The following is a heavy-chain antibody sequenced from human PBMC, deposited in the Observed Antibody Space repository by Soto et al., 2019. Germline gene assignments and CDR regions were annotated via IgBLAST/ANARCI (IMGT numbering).Heavy chain of an antibody. CDR3: ARKKDRSAQFDY. CDR2: IIPILGIA. D-gene: IGHD3-16*02. CDR1: GGTFSSYT. Sequence: QVQLVQSGAEVKKPGSSVKVSCKASGGTFSSYTISWVRQAPGQGLEWMGRIIPILGIANYAQKFQGRVTITADKSTSTAYMEVSSLSSGDTAVYYWARKKDRSAQFDYWGQGTLVTVSS. J-gene: IGHJ4*02. V-gene: IGHV1-69*02.